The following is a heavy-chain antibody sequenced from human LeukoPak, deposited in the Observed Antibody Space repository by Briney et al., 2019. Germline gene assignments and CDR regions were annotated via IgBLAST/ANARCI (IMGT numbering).Heavy chain of an antibody. CDR2: IWYDGSNK. V-gene: IGHV3-33*06. Sequence: QPGGSLRLSCAASGFTFSSYGMHWVRQAPGKGLEWVAVIWYDGSNKYYADSVKGRFTISRDNSKNTLYLQMNSLRAEDTALYYCAKPMYYYGSGSPYNWFDPWGQGTLVTVSS. D-gene: IGHD3-10*01. CDR3: AKPMYYYGSGSPYNWFDP. CDR1: GFTFSSYG. J-gene: IGHJ5*02.